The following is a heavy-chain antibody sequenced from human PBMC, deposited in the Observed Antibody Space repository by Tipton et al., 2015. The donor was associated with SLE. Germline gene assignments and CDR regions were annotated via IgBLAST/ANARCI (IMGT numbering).Heavy chain of an antibody. J-gene: IGHJ4*02. CDR2: VYYSGST. CDR1: GDSISSGTYY. D-gene: IGHD3-3*02. CDR3: TRGIFPPFDY. V-gene: IGHV4-61*02. Sequence: TLSLTCTVSGDSISSGTYYWNWIRQPAGKPLEWIGRVYYSGSTNYNPSLKSRVTISVDTSKNQFSLKLSSVTAADTAVYYCTRGIFPPFDYWGQGTLVTVSS.